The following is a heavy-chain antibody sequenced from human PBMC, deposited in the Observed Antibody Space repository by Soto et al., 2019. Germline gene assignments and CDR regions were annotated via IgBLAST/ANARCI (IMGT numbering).Heavy chain of an antibody. D-gene: IGHD6-19*01. J-gene: IGHJ4*02. Sequence: ASVKVSCKASGYTFTNYAIDWVRQAPGQRLEWMGWINAGNGNTKYSQKFLGRVTITRDTSASTAYMELSSLRSEDTAVYFCARAVAVPADFDYWGQGTLVTVSS. V-gene: IGHV1-3*01. CDR3: ARAVAVPADFDY. CDR2: INAGNGNT. CDR1: GYTFTNYA.